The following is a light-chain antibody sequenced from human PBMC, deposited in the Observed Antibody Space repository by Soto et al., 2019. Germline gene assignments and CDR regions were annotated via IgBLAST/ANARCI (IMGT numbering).Light chain of an antibody. CDR1: SSDVGSYNL. Sequence: QSALTQPACVSGSPGQSITISCTGTSSDVGSYNLVSWYQQHPGKAPKLMIYEVSKRPSGVSNRFSGSKSGNTASLTISGLQAQDEADYYCCSYAGSSTLGVFGGGTKLTVL. V-gene: IGLV2-23*02. J-gene: IGLJ3*02. CDR2: EVS. CDR3: CSYAGSSTLGV.